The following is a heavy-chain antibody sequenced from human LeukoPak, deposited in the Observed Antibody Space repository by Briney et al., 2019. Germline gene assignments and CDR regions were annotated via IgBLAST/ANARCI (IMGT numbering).Heavy chain of an antibody. CDR1: GGSFSGYY. V-gene: IGHV4-34*01. D-gene: IGHD1-26*01. J-gene: IGHJ6*01. CDR2: INHSGST. CDR3: EISGVSYPYYYYGRYV. Sequence: SETLSLTCAVYGGSFSGYYWSWIRQPPGKGLEWIGEINHSGSTNYNPSLKSRVTISVDTSKNQFSLKLISVTAADTAVYYCEISGVSYPYYYYGRYVCGKGATVTVS.